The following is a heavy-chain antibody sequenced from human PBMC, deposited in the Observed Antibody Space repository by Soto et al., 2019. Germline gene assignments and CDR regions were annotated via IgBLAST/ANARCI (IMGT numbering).Heavy chain of an antibody. D-gene: IGHD6-19*01. CDR3: ARQPYTSGAYYFDY. CDR2: IFHTGSA. Sequence: SETLSLTCTVSGDSISSYYWSWIRQPPGKGLEWIGYIFHTGSANYNPSLKSRVTISIDTSKNQFSLRLSSVTAADTAVYYCARQPYTSGAYYFDYWGQGTPVTV. J-gene: IGHJ4*02. V-gene: IGHV4-59*08. CDR1: GDSISSYY.